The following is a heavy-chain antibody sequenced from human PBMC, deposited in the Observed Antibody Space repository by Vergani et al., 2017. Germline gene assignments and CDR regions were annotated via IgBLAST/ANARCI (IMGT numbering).Heavy chain of an antibody. V-gene: IGHV1-2*02. D-gene: IGHD6-13*01. J-gene: IGHJ5*02. CDR1: GYTFTGYY. CDR3: ASDRGIAAAGTPLCLDP. CDR2: INPNSGGT. Sequence: QVQLVQSGAEVKKPGASVKVPCKASGYTFTGYYMHRVPQGPGQGLEWMGWINPNSGGTNYAQKFQGRVTMTRDTSISTAYTELGRLSSDDTAVYYCASDRGIAAAGTPLCLDPWGQGTLVTVSS.